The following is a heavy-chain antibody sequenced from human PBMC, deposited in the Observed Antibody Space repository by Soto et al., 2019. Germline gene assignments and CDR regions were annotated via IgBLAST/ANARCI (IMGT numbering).Heavy chain of an antibody. D-gene: IGHD3-3*01. Sequence: QVQLVQSGAEVKKPGASVKVSCQTSGYTFTSYYIHWVRQAPGQGLAWMGIINPSGGYTKYSKKFQDRVTMTRDATTNIVYMELSSLTSEDTAVYFCARSRSMGDWSASVRTYAYGMDVWGQGTKVTVSS. J-gene: IGHJ6*02. CDR2: INPSGGYT. V-gene: IGHV1-46*01. CDR1: GYTFTSYY. CDR3: ARSRSMGDWSASVRTYAYGMDV.